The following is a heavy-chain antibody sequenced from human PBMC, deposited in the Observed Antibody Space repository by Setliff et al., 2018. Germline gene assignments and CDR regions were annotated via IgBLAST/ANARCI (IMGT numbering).Heavy chain of an antibody. J-gene: IGHJ4*02. CDR3: VASPSNKNGHFEY. CDR2: VQCDVSNK. CDR1: GFSCNTYG. V-gene: IGHV3-30*02. Sequence: GGSLRLSCAASGFSCNTYGMHWVRQAPGEGLEWVAFVQCDVSNKYYADSVLGRFTISRDNIKNTAFLQMNSLRADDTAMYYCVASPSNKNGHFEYWGQGTLVTVSS.